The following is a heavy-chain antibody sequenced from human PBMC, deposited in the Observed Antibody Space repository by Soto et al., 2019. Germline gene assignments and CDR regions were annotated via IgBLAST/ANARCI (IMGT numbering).Heavy chain of an antibody. CDR1: GFTFSSYA. CDR2: ISYDGSNK. CDR3: ARDLLGEPE. D-gene: IGHD3-10*01. Sequence: QVQLVESGGGVVQPGRSPRLSCAASGFTFSSYAMHWVRQAPGKGLEWVAAISYDGSNKYYADSVKGRFTISRDNSKNTLYPQMNSMRAEDTAVYYCARDLLGEPEWGQGTLVTVS. J-gene: IGHJ4*02. V-gene: IGHV3-30-3*01.